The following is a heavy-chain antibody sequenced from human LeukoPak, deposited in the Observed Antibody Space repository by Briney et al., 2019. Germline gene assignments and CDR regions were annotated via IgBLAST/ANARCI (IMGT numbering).Heavy chain of an antibody. CDR2: IYYSGST. Sequence: SETLSLTCAVSGGSISSGGYSWSWIRQPPGKGLEWIGYIYYSGSTYYNPSLKSRVTISVDTSKNQFPLKLSSVTAADTAVYYCARGGQDWFDPWGQGTLVTVSS. V-gene: IGHV4-30-4*07. CDR1: GGSISSGGYS. J-gene: IGHJ5*02. CDR3: ARGGQDWFDP.